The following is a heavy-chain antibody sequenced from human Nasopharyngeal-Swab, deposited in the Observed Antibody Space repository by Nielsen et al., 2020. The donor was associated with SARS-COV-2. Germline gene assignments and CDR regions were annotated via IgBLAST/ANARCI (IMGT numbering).Heavy chain of an antibody. CDR2: TIPIFGTA. D-gene: IGHD4-17*01. V-gene: IGHV1-69*01. CDR3: ARDGGYGDYVGFDY. J-gene: IGHJ4*02. Sequence: WVRQAPGQGLEWMGGTIPIFGTANYAQKFQGRVTITADESTSTAYMELSSLRSEDTAVYYCARDGGYGDYVGFDYWGQGTLVTVSS.